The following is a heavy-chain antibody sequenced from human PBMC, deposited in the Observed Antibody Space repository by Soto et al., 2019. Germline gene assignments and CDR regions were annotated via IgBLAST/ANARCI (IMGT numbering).Heavy chain of an antibody. J-gene: IGHJ4*02. Sequence: GWSLRLSCAASVFTFISYAMHWVRQAPGKGLEWVAVISYDGSNKYYADSVKGRFTISRDNSKNTLYLQMNSLRAEDTAVYYCARDCQGLCRGYFDYWGQGTLVTVSS. D-gene: IGHD3-10*01. CDR1: VFTFISYA. CDR3: ARDCQGLCRGYFDY. V-gene: IGHV3-30-3*01. CDR2: ISYDGSNK.